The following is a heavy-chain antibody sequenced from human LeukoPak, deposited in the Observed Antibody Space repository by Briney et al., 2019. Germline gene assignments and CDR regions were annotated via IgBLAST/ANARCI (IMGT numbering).Heavy chain of an antibody. CDR3: AREGTAMVYDY. CDR1: GFTFSSYA. D-gene: IGHD5-18*01. V-gene: IGHV3-7*01. J-gene: IGHJ4*02. CDR2: IKQDGGEK. Sequence: GRSLRLSCAASGFTFSSYAMHWVRQAPGKGLEWVANIKQDGGEKYYVDSVKGRFTISRDNAKNSLYLQMNSLRAEDTAVYYCAREGTAMVYDYWGQGTLVTVSS.